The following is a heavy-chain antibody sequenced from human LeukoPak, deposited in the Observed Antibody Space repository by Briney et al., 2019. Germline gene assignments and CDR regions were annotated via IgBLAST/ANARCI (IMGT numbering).Heavy chain of an antibody. D-gene: IGHD3-10*01. Sequence: GGSLRLSCAASGFTFSSYSMNWVRQAPGKGREGVSSISSSSSYIYYADSVKGRFTISRDNAKNSLYLQMNSLRAEDTAVYYCARDASPHYYGSGASRLDPWGQGTLVTVSS. J-gene: IGHJ5*02. CDR2: ISSSSSYI. V-gene: IGHV3-21*01. CDR3: ARDASPHYYGSGASRLDP. CDR1: GFTFSSYS.